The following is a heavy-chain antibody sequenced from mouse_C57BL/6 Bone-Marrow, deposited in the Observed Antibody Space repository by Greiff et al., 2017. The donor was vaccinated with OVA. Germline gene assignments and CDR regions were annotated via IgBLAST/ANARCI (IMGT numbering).Heavy chain of an antibody. J-gene: IGHJ4*01. Sequence: QVQLQPPGAELVMPGASVKLSCKASCYTFTSYWIPWVKQSPGHCLEWLGEIAPSDSYTNYNQKFKGKSTLTVDKSSSPAYMQLSSLTSEDSAVYYCARSPTWMDYWGQGTSVTVSS. V-gene: IGHV1-69*01. CDR2: IAPSDSYT. CDR1: CYTFTSYW. CDR3: ARSPTWMDY.